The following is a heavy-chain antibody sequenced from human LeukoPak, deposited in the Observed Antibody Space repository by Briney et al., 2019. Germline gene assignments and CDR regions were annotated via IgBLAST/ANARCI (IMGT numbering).Heavy chain of an antibody. J-gene: IGHJ6*03. CDR2: TYHSGST. V-gene: IGHV4-38-2*01. CDR1: GYSISSVYY. D-gene: IGHD3-3*01. CDR3: ASLVLRFLEWLPRSYYYMDV. Sequence: SETLSLTCAVSGYSISSVYYWGWIRQPPGKGLEWIGSTYHSGSTYYTPSLKSRVTISVDTSKTQFSLKLSSVTAADTAVYYWASLVLRFLEWLPRSYYYMDVWGKGTTVTVSS.